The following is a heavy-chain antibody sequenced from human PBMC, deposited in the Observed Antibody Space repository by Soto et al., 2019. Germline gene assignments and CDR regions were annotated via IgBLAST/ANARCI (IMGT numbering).Heavy chain of an antibody. D-gene: IGHD3-10*01. CDR3: ARDRGDAFDI. CDR2: IWYDGSNK. Sequence: QVQLVESGGGVVQPGRSLRLSCAASGFTFSSYGMHWVRQAPGKGLEGVAVIWYDGSNKYYADSVKGRFTISRDNSKNTLYLQMNSLRAEDTAVYYGARDRGDAFDIWGQGTMVTVSS. CDR1: GFTFSSYG. V-gene: IGHV3-33*01. J-gene: IGHJ3*02.